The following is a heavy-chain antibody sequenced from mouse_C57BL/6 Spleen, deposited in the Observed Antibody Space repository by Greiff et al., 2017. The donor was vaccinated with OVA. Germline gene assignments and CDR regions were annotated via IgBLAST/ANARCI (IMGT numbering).Heavy chain of an antibody. V-gene: IGHV1-59*01. CDR2: IDPSDSYT. Sequence: VQLQQPGTELVKPGASVKLSCKASGYTFTSSWMHWVKQRPGQGLEWIGVIDPSDSYTQYNQKFKGKATLTVDTSSRTAYMQLSSLTSEDSAVYCCASNRGFAYWGQGTLVTVSA. CDR3: ASNRGFAY. J-gene: IGHJ3*01. CDR1: GYTFTSSW.